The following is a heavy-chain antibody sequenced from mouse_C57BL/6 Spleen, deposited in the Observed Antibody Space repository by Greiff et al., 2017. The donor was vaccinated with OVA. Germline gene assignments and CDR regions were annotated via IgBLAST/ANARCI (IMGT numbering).Heavy chain of an antibody. CDR1: GFTFSSYA. Sequence: EVKVVESGEGLVKPGGSLKLSCAASGFTFSSYAMSWVRQTPEKRLEWVAYISSGGDYIYYADTVKGRFTISRDNARNTLYLQMSSLKSEDTAMYYCTRENTTVVDLYYFDYWGQGTTLTVSS. CDR3: TRENTTVVDLYYFDY. CDR2: ISSGGDYI. V-gene: IGHV5-9-1*02. D-gene: IGHD1-1*01. J-gene: IGHJ2*01.